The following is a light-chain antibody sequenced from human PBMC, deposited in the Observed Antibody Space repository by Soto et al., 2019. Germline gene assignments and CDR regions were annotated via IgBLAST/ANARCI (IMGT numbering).Light chain of an antibody. CDR2: DAT. J-gene: IGKJ4*01. Sequence: VLTQSPVTLSLSPGETATLFCKASQSVGIYLGWFQQKPGQAPRVLIYDATNRAGGVPDRFSGSWSGTDFTLTISSLEAEDSAVYYCQQRDIWPPLTFGGGTKLEIK. V-gene: IGKV3-11*01. CDR1: QSVGIY. CDR3: QQRDIWPPLT.